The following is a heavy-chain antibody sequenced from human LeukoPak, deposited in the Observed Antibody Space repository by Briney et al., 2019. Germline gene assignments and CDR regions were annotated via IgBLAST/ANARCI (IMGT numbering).Heavy chain of an antibody. CDR3: ARVRIAAAGTCFYFDY. Sequence: SETLSLTCTVSGGSISSYYWSWIRQPPGKGLEWIGYIYYSGSTNYNPSLKSRVTISVDTSKNQFSLKLSSVTAADTAVYYCARVRIAAAGTCFYFDYLGQGTLVTVSS. CDR1: GGSISSYY. V-gene: IGHV4-59*01. J-gene: IGHJ4*02. CDR2: IYYSGST. D-gene: IGHD6-13*01.